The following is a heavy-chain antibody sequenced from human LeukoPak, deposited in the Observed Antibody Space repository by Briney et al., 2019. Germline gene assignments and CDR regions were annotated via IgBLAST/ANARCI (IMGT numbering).Heavy chain of an antibody. D-gene: IGHD1-26*01. CDR2: MSYSGST. CDR3: ASLTGGVGARRFDY. Sequence: NPSETLSLTCTVSGDSMSRYYWNWIRQPPGRGLEWICYMSYSGSTNYNPSLNSRVTISLDKSKNQVSLTLSSVTAADTAIYYYASLTGGVGARRFDYWGQGTLVTVSS. J-gene: IGHJ4*02. V-gene: IGHV4-59*08. CDR1: GDSMSRYY.